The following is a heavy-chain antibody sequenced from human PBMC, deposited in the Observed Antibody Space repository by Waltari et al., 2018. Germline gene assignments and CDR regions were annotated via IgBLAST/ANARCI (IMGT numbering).Heavy chain of an antibody. CDR1: WFSLSTSGVG. Sequence: QITLKESGPTLVKPTQTLTLTCTFSWFSLSTSGVGVGWIRQPPGKALEWLALISWNDDKRYSPSLKSRLTITKDTSKNQVVLTMTNMDPVDTATYYCAHRLKDKGVDYWGQGTLVTVSS. V-gene: IGHV2-5*01. J-gene: IGHJ4*02. D-gene: IGHD2-15*01. CDR3: AHRLKDKGVDY. CDR2: ISWNDDK.